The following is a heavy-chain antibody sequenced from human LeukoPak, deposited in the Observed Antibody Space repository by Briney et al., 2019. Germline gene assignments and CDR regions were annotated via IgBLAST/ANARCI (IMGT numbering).Heavy chain of an antibody. CDR3: ARDIAYGSGNFYSLDLRYYCYMDV. Sequence: PGGSLRLSCAASGFTFSRYWMSWVRQAPGKGLEWVANIKQDGSEKNYVDSVKGRFTISRDNAKNSLYLQMNSLRAEDTAVYYCARDIAYGSGNFYSLDLRYYCYMDVWGKGTTVTVSS. D-gene: IGHD3-10*01. V-gene: IGHV3-7*01. J-gene: IGHJ6*03. CDR1: GFTFSRYW. CDR2: IKQDGSEK.